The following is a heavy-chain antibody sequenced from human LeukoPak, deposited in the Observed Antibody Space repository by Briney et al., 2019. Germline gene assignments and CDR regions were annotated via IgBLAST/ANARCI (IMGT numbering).Heavy chain of an antibody. CDR3: ARADDYGDYPDAFDI. Sequence: PAGSLRLSCAASGFTFSSYSMNWVRQAPGKGLEWVSYISSSSSTIYYADSVKGRFTISRDNAKNSLYLQMNSLRAEDTAVYYCARADDYGDYPDAFDIWGQGTMVTVSS. CDR1: GFTFSSYS. D-gene: IGHD4-17*01. V-gene: IGHV3-48*01. J-gene: IGHJ3*02. CDR2: ISSSSSTI.